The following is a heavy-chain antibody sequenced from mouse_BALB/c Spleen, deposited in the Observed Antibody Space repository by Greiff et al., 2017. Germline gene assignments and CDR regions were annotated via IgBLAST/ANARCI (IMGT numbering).Heavy chain of an antibody. V-gene: IGHV5-6-5*01. Sequence: EVQLVESGGGLVKPGGSLKLSCAASGFTFSSYAMSWVRQTPEKRLEWVASISSGGSTYYPDSVKGRFTISRDNARNILYLQMSSLRSEDTAMYYCARDKERYDGVFDVWGAGTTVTVSS. J-gene: IGHJ1*01. D-gene: IGHD2-14*01. CDR3: ARDKERYDGVFDV. CDR2: ISSGGST. CDR1: GFTFSSYA.